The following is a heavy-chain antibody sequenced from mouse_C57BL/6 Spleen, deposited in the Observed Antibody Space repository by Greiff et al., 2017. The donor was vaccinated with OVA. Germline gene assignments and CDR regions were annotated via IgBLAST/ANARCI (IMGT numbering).Heavy chain of an antibody. D-gene: IGHD1-1*01. CDR1: GFTFSDYG. Sequence: EVHLVESGGGLVKPGGSLKLSCAASGFTFSDYGMHWVRQAPEKGLEWVAYISSGSSTIYYADTVKGRFTISRDNAKNTLFLQMTSLRSEDTAMYYCARITTVLGDYWGQGTTLTVSS. V-gene: IGHV5-17*01. CDR3: ARITTVLGDY. CDR2: ISSGSSTI. J-gene: IGHJ2*01.